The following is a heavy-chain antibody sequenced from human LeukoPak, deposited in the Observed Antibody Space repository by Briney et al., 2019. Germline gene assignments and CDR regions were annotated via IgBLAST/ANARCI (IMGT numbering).Heavy chain of an antibody. V-gene: IGHV1-46*01. CDR3: ARDPSDVLWFGESYFDY. J-gene: IGHJ4*02. CDR2: INPSGGST. D-gene: IGHD3-10*01. Sequence: GASVKVSCKASGYTFTSYYMHWLRQAPGQGLEWMGIINPSGGSTSYAQKFQGRVTMTRDTSTSTVYMELSSLRSEDTAVYYCARDPSDVLWFGESYFDYWGQGTLVTVSS. CDR1: GYTFTSYY.